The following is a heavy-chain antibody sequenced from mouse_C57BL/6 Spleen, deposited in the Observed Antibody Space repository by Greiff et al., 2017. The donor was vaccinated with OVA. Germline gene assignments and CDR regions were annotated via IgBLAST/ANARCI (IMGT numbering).Heavy chain of an antibody. D-gene: IGHD1-1*01. CDR3: ASSFTTVVAYYYAMDY. V-gene: IGHV2-2*01. CDR1: GFSLTSYG. Sequence: VKLKESGPGLVQPSQSLSITCTVSGFSLTSYGVHWVRQSPGKGLEWLGVIWSGGSTDYNAAFISRLSISKDNSKSQVFFKMNSLQADDTAIYYCASSFTTVVAYYYAMDYWGQGTSVTVSS. J-gene: IGHJ4*01. CDR2: IWSGGST.